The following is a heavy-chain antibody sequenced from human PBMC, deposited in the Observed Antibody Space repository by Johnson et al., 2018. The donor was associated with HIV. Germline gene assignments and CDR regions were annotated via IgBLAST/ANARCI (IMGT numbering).Heavy chain of an antibody. J-gene: IGHJ3*02. Sequence: VQLVESGGGLVQPGGSLRLSCAASGFTFSAYWMTWVRQAPGKGLEWVAKIKQDGSEEYYVDSMEGRFTISRDNAKNSLYLQIDSLRAEDTAVYYCARDGIYSSPWDAFDIWGQGTMVTVSS. CDR2: IKQDGSEE. V-gene: IGHV3-7*03. CDR1: GFTFSAYW. D-gene: IGHD6-19*01. CDR3: ARDGIYSSPWDAFDI.